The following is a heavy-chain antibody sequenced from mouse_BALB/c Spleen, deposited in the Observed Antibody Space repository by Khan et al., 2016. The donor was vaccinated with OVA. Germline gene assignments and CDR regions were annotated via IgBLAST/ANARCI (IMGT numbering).Heavy chain of an antibody. D-gene: IGHD2-10*01. CDR3: ARQPYYHYNIMDY. J-gene: IGHJ4*01. CDR1: GFSLTNYG. V-gene: IGHV2-6-1*01. Sequence: QVQLKQSGSGLVAPSQSLSITCTISGFSLTNYGVHWVRQPPGKGLEWLVVIWSDGSTTYNSPLKSRLTISKDNSKSQVFLKMNSLQTDDTAMYFCARQPYYHYNIMDYWGQGTSVTVSS. CDR2: IWSDGST.